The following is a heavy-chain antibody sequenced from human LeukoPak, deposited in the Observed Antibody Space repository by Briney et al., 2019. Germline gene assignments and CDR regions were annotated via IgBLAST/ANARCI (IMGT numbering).Heavy chain of an antibody. V-gene: IGHV4-59*08. CDR2: IYYSGST. CDR3: ASRSWNQKTDAFDI. D-gene: IGHD6-13*01. J-gene: IGHJ3*02. CDR1: GGSISSYY. Sequence: SETLSLTCTVSGGSISSYYWSWIRQPPGKGLEWIGYIYYSGSTNYNPSLKSRVTISVDTSKNQFSLKLSSVTAADTAVYYCASRSWNQKTDAFDIWGQGTMVTVSS.